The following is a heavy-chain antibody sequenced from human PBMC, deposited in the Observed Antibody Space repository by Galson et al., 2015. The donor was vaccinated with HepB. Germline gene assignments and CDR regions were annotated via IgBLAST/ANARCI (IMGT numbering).Heavy chain of an antibody. D-gene: IGHD5-18*01. Sequence: SLRLSCAASGFAFDSHAMSWVRQAPGRGREWISGITGKGDSTFYADSVKGRFTVSKDNSTNMLYLQMNSLRAEDAGLYFCAKGYGLFDSWGQGILVTVSS. V-gene: IGHV3-23*01. CDR3: AKGYGLFDS. CDR2: ITGKGDST. CDR1: GFAFDSHA. J-gene: IGHJ5*01.